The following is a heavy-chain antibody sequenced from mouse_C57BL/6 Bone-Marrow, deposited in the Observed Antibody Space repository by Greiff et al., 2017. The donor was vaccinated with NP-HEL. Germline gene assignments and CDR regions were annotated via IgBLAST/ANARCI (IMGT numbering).Heavy chain of an antibody. V-gene: IGHV1-50*01. CDR1: GYTFTSYW. J-gene: IGHJ3*01. Sequence: VQLQQPGAELVKPGASVKLSCKASGYTFTSYWMQWVKQRPGQGLEWIGEIDPSDSYTNYNQKFKGKATLTVDTSSSTAYMQLSSLTSEDSAVYYCARSIFFAYGGQGTLVTVSA. CDR3: ARSIFFAY. D-gene: IGHD2-3*01. CDR2: IDPSDSYT.